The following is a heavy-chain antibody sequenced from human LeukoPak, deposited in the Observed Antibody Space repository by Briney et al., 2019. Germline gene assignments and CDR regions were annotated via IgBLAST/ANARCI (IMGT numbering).Heavy chain of an antibody. CDR1: GFTFSNYW. D-gene: IGHD3-22*01. CDR3: AMTARTHYYDSSGYFYY. Sequence: GGSLRLSCAASGFTFSNYWMTWVRQAPGKGLEWVANIKQDGGEKYYVDSVKGRFTISRDNAKNSLYLQMNSLRAEDTAVYYCAMTARTHYYDSSGYFYYWGQGTLVTVSS. J-gene: IGHJ4*02. CDR2: IKQDGGEK. V-gene: IGHV3-7*01.